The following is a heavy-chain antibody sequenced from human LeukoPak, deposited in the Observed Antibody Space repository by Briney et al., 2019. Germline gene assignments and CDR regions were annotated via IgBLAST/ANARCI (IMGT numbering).Heavy chain of an antibody. J-gene: IGHJ6*03. V-gene: IGHV1-69*01. Sequence: SVKVSRKASGGTFSSYAISWVRQAPGQGLEWMGGIIPIFGTANYAQKFQGRVTITADESTSTAYMELSSLRSEDTAVYYCARAPIGDTAMVTPYYYYYYYMDVWGKGTTVTVSS. CDR3: ARAPIGDTAMVTPYYYYYYYMDV. D-gene: IGHD5-18*01. CDR2: IIPIFGTA. CDR1: GGTFSSYA.